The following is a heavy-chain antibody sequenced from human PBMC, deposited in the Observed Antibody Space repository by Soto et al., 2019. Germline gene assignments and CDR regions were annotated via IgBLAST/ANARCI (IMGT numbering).Heavy chain of an antibody. CDR1: GFTFSSYA. Sequence: QVQLVESGGGVVQPGRSLRLSCAASGFTFSSYAMHWVRQAPGKGLEWVAVISYDGSNKYYADSVKGRFTISRDNSKNTLYLQMNSLRAEDTAVYYCARPLGTLERATILDAFDIWGQGTMVTVSS. J-gene: IGHJ3*02. V-gene: IGHV3-30-3*01. D-gene: IGHD5-12*01. CDR3: ARPLGTLERATILDAFDI. CDR2: ISYDGSNK.